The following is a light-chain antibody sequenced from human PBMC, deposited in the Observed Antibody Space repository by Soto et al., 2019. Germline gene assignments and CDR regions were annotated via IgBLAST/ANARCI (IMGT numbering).Light chain of an antibody. CDR3: SSYTSSSTYV. V-gene: IGLV2-14*01. J-gene: IGLJ1*01. CDR1: SSDVGGYNY. CDR2: DVS. Sequence: QSALTQPASVSGSPGQSITISCTGTSSDVGGYNYVSWYQQHPGKAPKLMIYDVSNRPSGVSNRFSGSTSGNTASLTISGLQAEDEADYYCSSYTSSSTYVFGTETKLTVL.